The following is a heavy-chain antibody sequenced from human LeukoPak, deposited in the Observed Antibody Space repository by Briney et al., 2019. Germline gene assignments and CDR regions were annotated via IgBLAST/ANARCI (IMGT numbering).Heavy chain of an antibody. D-gene: IGHD5-24*01. CDR1: GGSISSGSYY. J-gene: IGHJ4*02. Sequence: SQTLSLTCTVSGGSISSGSYYWSWIRQPAGKGLEWIGRIYTSGSTNYNPSLKSRVTISVDTSKNQFSLKLSSVTAADTAVYYCARHQRRSFDYWGQGTLVTVSS. CDR2: IYTSGST. CDR3: ARHQRRSFDY. V-gene: IGHV4-61*02.